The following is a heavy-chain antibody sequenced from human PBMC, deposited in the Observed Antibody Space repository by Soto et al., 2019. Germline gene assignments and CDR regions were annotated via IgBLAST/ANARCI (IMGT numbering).Heavy chain of an antibody. D-gene: IGHD1-26*01. CDR2: IIPIFGTA. J-gene: IGHJ6*02. CDR1: GGTFSSYA. Sequence: QVQLVQSGAEVKKPGSSVKVSCKASGGTFSSYAISWVRQAPGQGLERMGGIIPIFGTANYAQKFQGRVTSTSDDSTSTAYMELSSLRSEDTAVYYCAREWENSGSYPCMDVWCQGPTVTVSS. CDR3: AREWENSGSYPCMDV. V-gene: IGHV1-69*01.